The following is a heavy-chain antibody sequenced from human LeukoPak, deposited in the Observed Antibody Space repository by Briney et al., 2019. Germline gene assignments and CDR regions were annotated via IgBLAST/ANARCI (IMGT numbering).Heavy chain of an antibody. Sequence: GSLRLSCAASGFTFSSSAMSWVRQAPGKGLEWVSSSSGSGSGGSTYYADSVKGRFTISRDNSKNTLYLQMNSLRAEDTAVYYCARVWGLYGDYGYYFDYWGQGTLVTVSS. V-gene: IGHV3-23*01. CDR2: SSGSGSGGST. J-gene: IGHJ4*02. CDR3: ARVWGLYGDYGYYFDY. CDR1: GFTFSSSA. D-gene: IGHD4-17*01.